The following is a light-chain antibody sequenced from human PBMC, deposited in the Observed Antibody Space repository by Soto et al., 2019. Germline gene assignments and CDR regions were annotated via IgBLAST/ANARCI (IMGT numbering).Light chain of an antibody. Sequence: QSALTQPASVSGSPGQSITISCTGTSSDVGSYNLVSWYQQHPGKAPKLMIYEVSKRPSGVSNRFSASKSGNTASLTISALQAEDEADYYCCSYAGSSPYVFGTGTKVTVL. CDR2: EVS. CDR1: SSDVGSYNL. J-gene: IGLJ1*01. CDR3: CSYAGSSPYV. V-gene: IGLV2-23*02.